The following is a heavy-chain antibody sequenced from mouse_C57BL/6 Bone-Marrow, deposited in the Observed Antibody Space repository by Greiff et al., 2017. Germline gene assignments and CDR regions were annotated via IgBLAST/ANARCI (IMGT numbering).Heavy chain of an antibody. D-gene: IGHD1-1*01. J-gene: IGHJ2*01. CDR1: GFTFSSYA. CDR2: ISDGGSYT. Sequence: EVKLMESGGGLVKPGGSLKLSCAASGFTFSSYAMSWVRQTPEKRLEWVATISDGGSYTYYPDNVKGRFTISRDNAKNNLYLQMSHLKSEDTAMYYCARVVYYYGSSFDYWGRGTTLKVSS. V-gene: IGHV5-4*03. CDR3: ARVVYYYGSSFDY.